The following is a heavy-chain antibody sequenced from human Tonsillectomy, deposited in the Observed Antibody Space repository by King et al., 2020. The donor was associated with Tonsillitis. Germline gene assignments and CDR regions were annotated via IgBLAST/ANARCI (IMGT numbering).Heavy chain of an antibody. CDR1: GFSLSNARMG. CDR2: IFSNDEK. J-gene: IGHJ6*02. CDR3: ARNTAMVTLTNYYYGMDV. Sequence: FTLKESGPVLVKPPETLTLTCTVSGFSLSNARMGVSWIRQPPGKALEWLAHIFSNDEKSYSTSLKSRLTISKDTSKSQVVLTMTNMDPVDTATYYCARNTAMVTLTNYYYGMDVWGQGTTVTVSS. D-gene: IGHD5-18*01. V-gene: IGHV2-26*01.